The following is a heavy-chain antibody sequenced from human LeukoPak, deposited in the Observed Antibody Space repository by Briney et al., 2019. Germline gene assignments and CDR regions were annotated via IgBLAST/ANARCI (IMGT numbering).Heavy chain of an antibody. CDR2: ISGSSDTI. Sequence: GGSLRLSCAASGFTLSGYSMNWVRQAPGKGLEWLSYISGSSDTIYYADSVKGRFTISRDNSKNTLYLQMNSLRAEDTAVYYCAKEILRYSSSWYYFDYWGQGTLVTVSS. CDR3: AKEILRYSSSWYYFDY. J-gene: IGHJ4*02. CDR1: GFTLSGYS. V-gene: IGHV3-48*01. D-gene: IGHD6-13*01.